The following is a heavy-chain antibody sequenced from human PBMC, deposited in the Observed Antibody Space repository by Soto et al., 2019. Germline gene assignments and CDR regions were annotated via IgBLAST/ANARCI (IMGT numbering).Heavy chain of an antibody. J-gene: IGHJ5*02. Sequence: PGGSLRLSCAASGFSFSTYGMHWVRQAPGKGLEWVSAISGSGGSTYYADSVKGRFTISRDNSKNTLYLQMNSLRAEDTAVYYCAKKIGGDYDWFDPWGQGTLVTVSS. CDR1: GFSFSTYG. CDR3: AKKIGGDYDWFDP. CDR2: ISGSGGST. V-gene: IGHV3-23*01. D-gene: IGHD4-17*01.